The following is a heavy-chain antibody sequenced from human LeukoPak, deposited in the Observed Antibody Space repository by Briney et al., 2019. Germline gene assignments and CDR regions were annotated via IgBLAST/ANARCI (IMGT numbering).Heavy chain of an antibody. D-gene: IGHD3-10*01. Sequence: KPSETLSLTCTVSGGSISSINYYWGWIRQAPGRGLECIGNIYYVGTTYYNPSLRSRVTISVDTSKGQFSLKLTSVTAADTAVYYCAAYYYGSGSSPGFFDPWGHGTLVTVSS. CDR2: IYYVGTT. V-gene: IGHV4-39*01. J-gene: IGHJ5*02. CDR1: GGSISSINYY. CDR3: AAYYYGSGSSPGFFDP.